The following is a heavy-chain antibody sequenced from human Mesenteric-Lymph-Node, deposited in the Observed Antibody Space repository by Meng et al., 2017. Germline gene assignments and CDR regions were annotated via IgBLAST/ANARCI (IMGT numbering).Heavy chain of an antibody. D-gene: IGHD3-10*01. J-gene: IGHJ4*02. V-gene: IGHV4-61*05. CDR3: ATTSGDDY. CDR2: IYYSGST. CDR1: GGSISSSSYY. Sequence: SETLSLTCTVSGGSISSSSYYWGWIRQPPGKGLEWIGYIYYSGSTNYNPSLKSRVTISVDTSKNQFSLKLSSVTAADTAVYYCATTSGDDYWGQGTLVTVSS.